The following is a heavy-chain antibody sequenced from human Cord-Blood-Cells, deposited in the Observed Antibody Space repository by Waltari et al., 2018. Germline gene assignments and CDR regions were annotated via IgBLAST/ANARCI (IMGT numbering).Heavy chain of an antibody. CDR3: ARDYPMDDFWSGYYDY. J-gene: IGHJ4*02. Sequence: EVQLVESGGGLVQPGGSLRLSCAASGFTFSSYWMHLVRQAPGKGLVWVSRINSDGSSTSYADSVKGRFTISRDNAKNTLYLQMNSLRAEDTAVYYCARDYPMDDFWSGYYDYWGQGTLVTVSS. V-gene: IGHV3-74*01. D-gene: IGHD3-3*01. CDR2: INSDGSST. CDR1: GFTFSSYW.